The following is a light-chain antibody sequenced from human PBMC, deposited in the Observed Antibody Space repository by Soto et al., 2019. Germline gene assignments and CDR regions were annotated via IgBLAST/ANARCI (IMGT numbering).Light chain of an antibody. CDR1: SSNLGSGYD. J-gene: IGLJ1*01. V-gene: IGLV1-40*01. CDR2: GNT. CDR3: QSYDNMVSPYNYF. Sequence: QSVLTQPPSVSGAPGQRVTISCTGSSSNLGSGYDVQWYQQLPGAAPKLLIYGNTNRPSGVPDRFSGSKSGTSASLAISGLQAEDEAEYFCQSYDNMVSPYNYFFGTGTKVTVL.